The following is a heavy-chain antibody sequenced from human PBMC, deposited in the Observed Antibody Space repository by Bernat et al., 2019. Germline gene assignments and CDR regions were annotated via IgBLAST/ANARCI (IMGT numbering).Heavy chain of an antibody. J-gene: IGHJ6*04. V-gene: IGHV3-53*05. D-gene: IGHD6-6*01. CDR2: IYSGGCT. Sequence: EVQLVETGGGLIQAGGSLRLSCAASGITVSSNYMTWVRQAPGKGLEWVSAIYSGGCTYYADSVKGRFTISRDNSKNTLYLQMNSLRVEDTAVYYCARGAGYSSSSGLLGVWGKGTTVTVSS. CDR3: ARGAGYSSSSGLLGV. CDR1: GITVSSNY.